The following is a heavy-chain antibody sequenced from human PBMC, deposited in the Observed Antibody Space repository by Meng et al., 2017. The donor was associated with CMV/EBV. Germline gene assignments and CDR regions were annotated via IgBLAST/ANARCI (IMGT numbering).Heavy chain of an antibody. Sequence: GALKISCAASGFTFSSYSMNWVRQAPGKGLEWVSSISSSSSYIYYADSVKGRFTISRDNAKNSLYLQMNSLRAEDTAVYYCAMLYSSSWYYFDYWGQGTLVTVSS. CDR1: GFTFSSYS. J-gene: IGHJ4*02. V-gene: IGHV3-21*01. CDR2: ISSSSSYI. CDR3: AMLYSSSWYYFDY. D-gene: IGHD6-13*01.